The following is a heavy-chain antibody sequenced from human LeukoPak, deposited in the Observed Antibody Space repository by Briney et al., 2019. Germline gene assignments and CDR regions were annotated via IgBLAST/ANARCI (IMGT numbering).Heavy chain of an antibody. V-gene: IGHV3-23*01. D-gene: IGHD6-19*01. J-gene: IGHJ4*02. CDR3: AKGGRPSIAVPGTVY. CDR2: ISGSGGST. CDR1: GFTFSSYA. Sequence: GGSLRLSCAASGFTFSSYAMSWVRQAPGKGLEWVSAISGSGGSTYYADSVKGRFTISRDNSKNTLYLQMNSLRAEDTAVYYCAKGGRPSIAVPGTVYWGQGTLVTVSS.